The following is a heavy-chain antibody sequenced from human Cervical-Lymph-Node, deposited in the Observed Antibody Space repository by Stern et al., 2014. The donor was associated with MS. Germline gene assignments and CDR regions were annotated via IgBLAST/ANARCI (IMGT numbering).Heavy chain of an antibody. V-gene: IGHV3-66*01. CDR2: FYSGIST. D-gene: IGHD5-24*01. CDR3: TREMAARRLDP. Sequence: VHLVESGATLVQPGGSLRLSCAASGSTVNSNYMTWVRQAPGKGLEWVSIFYSGISTYYAESVKGRFSFSIDNSKNTLFLHMNNLRVEDTAMYYCTREMAARRLDPWGQGTLVIVSA. J-gene: IGHJ5*02. CDR1: GSTVNSNY.